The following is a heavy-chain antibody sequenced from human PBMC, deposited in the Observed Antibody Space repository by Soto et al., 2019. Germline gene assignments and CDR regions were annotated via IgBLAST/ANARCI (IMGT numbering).Heavy chain of an antibody. CDR2: VYYSGTT. Sequence: SETLSLTCTVSAGSIRNGDSYWVWLLQPPGKGLEWIGYVYYSGTTYSHPSLNSRVSISVDTSENQFSVRLTSVTAADTAVYYCVTVNLVGAAYYFDYWGPGTLVTVSS. CDR3: VTVNLVGAAYYFDY. J-gene: IGHJ4*02. CDR1: AGSIRNGDSY. D-gene: IGHD1-26*01. V-gene: IGHV4-30-4*01.